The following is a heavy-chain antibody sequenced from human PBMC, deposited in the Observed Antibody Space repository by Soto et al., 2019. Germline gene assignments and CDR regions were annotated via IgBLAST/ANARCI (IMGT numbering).Heavy chain of an antibody. CDR3: ARGQVVAAQH. CDR2: IYHGGSN. D-gene: IGHD2-15*01. V-gene: IGHV4-30-2*01. CDR1: GGSISSGGYS. J-gene: IGHJ4*02. Sequence: QLQLQESGSGLVKPSQTLSLTCAVSGGSISSGGYSWSWIRQPPGKGLEWIGYIYHGGSNDYNPSLKSRVTISVDRSKNHFSLKLRSVTAADTAVYDCARGQVVAAQHWGQGTLVTVSS.